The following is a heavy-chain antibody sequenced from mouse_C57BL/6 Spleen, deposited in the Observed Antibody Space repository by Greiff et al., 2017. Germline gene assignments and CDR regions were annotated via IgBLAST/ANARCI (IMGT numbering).Heavy chain of an antibody. J-gene: IGHJ2*01. D-gene: IGHD1-1*01. Sequence: EVQGVESGGDLVKPGGSLKLSCAASGFTFSSYGMSWVRQTPDKRLEWVATISSGGSYTYYPDSVKGRFTISRDNAKNTLYLQMSSLKSEDTAMYYCARRDLLRYYFDYWGQGTTLTVSS. CDR3: ARRDLLRYYFDY. CDR1: GFTFSSYG. V-gene: IGHV5-6*01. CDR2: ISSGGSYT.